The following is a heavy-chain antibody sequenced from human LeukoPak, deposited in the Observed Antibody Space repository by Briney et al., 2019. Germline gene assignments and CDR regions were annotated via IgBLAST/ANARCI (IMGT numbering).Heavy chain of an antibody. V-gene: IGHV1-18*01. D-gene: IGHD3-3*01. CDR1: GYPFYIYG. CDR2: ISGNGGAT. Sequence: ASVKVSCKASGYPFYIYGLSWVRQAPGQGLEWMGRISGNGGATKYAQRFQGRVTMTTDTVTSTAYLELTSLTSDDTAVYYCARDVPDFWSGFDSWGQGTLVTVSP. CDR3: ARDVPDFWSGFDS. J-gene: IGHJ4*02.